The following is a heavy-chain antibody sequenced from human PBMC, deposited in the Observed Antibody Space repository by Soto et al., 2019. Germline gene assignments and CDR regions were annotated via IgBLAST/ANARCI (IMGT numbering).Heavy chain of an antibody. CDR3: AREPGLTGDRPFDACDI. V-gene: IGHV3-21*01. D-gene: IGHD7-27*01. Sequence: GGSLRLSCAASGFTFSSYSMNWVRQAPGKGLEWVSSISSSSSYIYYADSVKGRVTIARDNAKNSLYLQMNSLRAEDTAVYYCAREPGLTGDRPFDACDILGQGTMVTVSS. J-gene: IGHJ3*02. CDR2: ISSSSSYI. CDR1: GFTFSSYS.